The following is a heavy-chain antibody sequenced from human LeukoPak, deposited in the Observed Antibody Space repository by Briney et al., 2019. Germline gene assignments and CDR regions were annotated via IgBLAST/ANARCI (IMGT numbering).Heavy chain of an antibody. J-gene: IGHJ3*02. V-gene: IGHV3-66*01. CDR1: GFTFSSNY. CDR2: IYSGGST. Sequence: PGGSLRLSCAASGFTFSSNYMSWVRQAPGKGLEWVSVIYSGGSTYYADSVKGRFTISRDNSKNTLYLQMNSLRAEDTAVYYCARDLGDDAFDIWGQGTMVTVSS. CDR3: ARDLGDDAFDI. D-gene: IGHD3-16*01.